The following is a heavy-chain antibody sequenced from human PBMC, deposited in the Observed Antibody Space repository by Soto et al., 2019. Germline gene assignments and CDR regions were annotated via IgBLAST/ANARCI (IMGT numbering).Heavy chain of an antibody. Sequence: PSETLSLTCTVSGGSIIRSDTYYWGWIRQPPGKGLEWIGSVYYSGITYYNPSLRSRVTISVDTSNNQFSLKLNSVTAADTAVYYCARGLTGTMMRLNCFVPWCQEALLTVSS. CDR1: GGSIIRSDTYY. J-gene: IGHJ5*02. D-gene: IGHD1-7*01. CDR2: VYYSGIT. CDR3: ARGLTGTMMRLNCFVP. V-gene: IGHV4-39*01.